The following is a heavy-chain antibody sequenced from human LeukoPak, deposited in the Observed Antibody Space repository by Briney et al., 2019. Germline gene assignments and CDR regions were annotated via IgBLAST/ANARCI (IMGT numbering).Heavy chain of an antibody. CDR3: ARAGDYYDSSGHDY. CDR2: IYYSGST. V-gene: IGHV4-59*01. Sequence: SETLSLTCTVSGGSMSNYYWSWIRQPPGKGLEWIGFIYYSGSTNYNPSLKSRVTISVDTSKNQFSLKLSSVTAADTAVYYCARAGDYYDSSGHDYWGQGTLVTVSS. J-gene: IGHJ4*02. CDR1: GGSMSNYY. D-gene: IGHD3-22*01.